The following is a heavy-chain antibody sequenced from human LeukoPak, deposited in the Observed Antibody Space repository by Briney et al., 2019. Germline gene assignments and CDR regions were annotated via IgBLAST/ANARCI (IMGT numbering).Heavy chain of an antibody. J-gene: IGHJ5*02. CDR3: TRRVSATRWFDP. D-gene: IGHD2-15*01. CDR2: INGDGTTT. V-gene: IGHV3-74*01. CDR1: GFTFSDYW. Sequence: GGSLRLSCAASGFTFSDYWMRWVRQAPGKGLVWVSRINGDGTTTIYADSVKGRFTISRDNAENTMYLQMNSLRVEDTAVYYCTRRVSATRWFDPWGQGTLVTVSS.